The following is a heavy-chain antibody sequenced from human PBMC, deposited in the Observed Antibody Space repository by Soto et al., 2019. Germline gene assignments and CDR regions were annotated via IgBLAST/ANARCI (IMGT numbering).Heavy chain of an antibody. CDR1: GGSISSGGYY. J-gene: IGHJ5*02. Sequence: SETLSLTCTVSGGSISSGGYYWSWIRQHPGKGLEWIGYIYYSGSTYYNPSLKSRVTISVDTSKNQFSLKLSSVTAADTAVYYCARSRDYDFWSGFKGGGRGPNWFDPWGQGTLVTVSS. CDR2: IYYSGST. V-gene: IGHV4-31*03. CDR3: ARSRDYDFWSGFKGGGRGPNWFDP. D-gene: IGHD3-3*01.